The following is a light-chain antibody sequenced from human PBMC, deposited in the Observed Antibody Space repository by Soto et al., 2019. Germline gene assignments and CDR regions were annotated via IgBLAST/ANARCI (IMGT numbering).Light chain of an antibody. J-gene: IGKJ1*01. CDR1: QSVSSSY. V-gene: IGKV3-20*01. CDR2: GAS. Sequence: VLTQSPGTLSLSPGERATLSCRASQSVSSSYLAWYQQKPGQAPRLLIYGASSRATGIPDRFSGSGSGTDFTLTISRLEAVDFAVYYCQQYGSSRRTFGQGTKVDIK. CDR3: QQYGSSRRT.